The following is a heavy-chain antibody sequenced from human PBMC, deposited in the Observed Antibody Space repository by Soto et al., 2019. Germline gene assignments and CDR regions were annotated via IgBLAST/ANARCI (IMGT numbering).Heavy chain of an antibody. J-gene: IGHJ4*02. V-gene: IGHV4-4*02. CDR2: IYQSGTT. D-gene: IGHD2-2*01. Sequence: PSETLSLTCAVSGGSISRSDWWSWVRQPPGKGLEWIGYIYQSGTTYYNPSLKSRVTVSIDRSKDQFSLELSSVTAADTAVYYCARGWNCARTSCYFDYWGQGILVTVS. CDR3: ARGWNCARTSCYFDY. CDR1: GGSISRSDW.